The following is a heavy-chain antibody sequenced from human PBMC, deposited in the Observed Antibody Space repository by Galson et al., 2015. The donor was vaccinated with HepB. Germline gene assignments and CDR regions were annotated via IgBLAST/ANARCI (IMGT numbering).Heavy chain of an antibody. V-gene: IGHV3-23*01. J-gene: IGHJ4*02. D-gene: IGHD3-3*01. CDR2: ISGSGGST. CDR3: AKDYQYYDFWSGYCTTDY. CDR1: GFTFSSYA. Sequence: SLRLSCAASGFTFSSYAMSWVRQAPGKGLEWVSAISGSGGSTYYADSVKGRFTISRDNSKNTLYLQMNSLRAEDTAVYYCAKDYQYYDFWSGYCTTDYWGQGTLVTVSS.